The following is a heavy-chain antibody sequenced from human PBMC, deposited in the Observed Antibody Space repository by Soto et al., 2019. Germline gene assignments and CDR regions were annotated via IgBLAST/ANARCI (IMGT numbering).Heavy chain of an antibody. J-gene: IGHJ4*02. D-gene: IGHD2-15*01. Sequence: QVHLQESGPGQVRPSQTLSLSCSVSGGSISRGAYFWTWIRQFPGKGLEWIAYISYTGATYYNPSLKQRVTLFADTSKNQFSLKLNSVTSADTAVYYCARGGPVSVSPAWQLLGYFDYWGQGTLVTVSS. V-gene: IGHV4-31*03. CDR3: ARGGPVSVSPAWQLLGYFDY. CDR1: GGSISRGAYF. CDR2: ISYTGAT.